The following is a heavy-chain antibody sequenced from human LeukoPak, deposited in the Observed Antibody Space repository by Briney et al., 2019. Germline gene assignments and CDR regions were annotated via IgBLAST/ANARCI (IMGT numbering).Heavy chain of an antibody. J-gene: IGHJ6*02. V-gene: IGHV4-31*03. D-gene: IGHD1-7*01. CDR3: ARDNWNYGSSMDV. CDR1: GGSISSGGYY. CDR2: IYYSGST. Sequence: SQTLSLTCTVSGGSISSGGYYWSWIRQHPGKGLEWIGYIYYSGSTYYNPSLKSRVTISVDTSKNQFSLKLSSVTAADTAVYYCARDNWNYGSSMDVWGQGTTVTVSS.